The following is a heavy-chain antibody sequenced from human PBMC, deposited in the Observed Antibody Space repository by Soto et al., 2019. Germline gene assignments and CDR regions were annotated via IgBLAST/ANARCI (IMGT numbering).Heavy chain of an antibody. CDR2: ISGGRKYI. Sequence: EVQLVESGGGLVKPGGSLRLSCTASGFTLSTFSMNWVRQAPGQGLEWVSSISGGRKYIIEADSVKGRFTISRDNAKNSLYLQMDSLRAEDSAVYHGARGETVGPRPVFDLWGQGTLVTVSS. J-gene: IGHJ4*02. V-gene: IGHV3-21*01. CDR3: ARGETVGPRPVFDL. CDR1: GFTLSTFS. D-gene: IGHD6-6*01.